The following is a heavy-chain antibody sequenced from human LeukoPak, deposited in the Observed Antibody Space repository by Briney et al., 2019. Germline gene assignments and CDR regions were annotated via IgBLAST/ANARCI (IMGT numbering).Heavy chain of an antibody. CDR3: ARGIVVVPAAMRGYYYYYMDV. Sequence: ASVKVSCKASGYTFTSYAMNWVRQAPGQGLEWMAWINTNTGNPTYAQGFTGRFVFSLDTSVSTTYLQISSLKAEDSAVYYCARGIVVVPAAMRGYYYYYMDVWGKGTTVTVSS. CDR1: GYTFTSYA. D-gene: IGHD2-2*01. V-gene: IGHV7-4-1*02. J-gene: IGHJ6*03. CDR2: INTNTGNP.